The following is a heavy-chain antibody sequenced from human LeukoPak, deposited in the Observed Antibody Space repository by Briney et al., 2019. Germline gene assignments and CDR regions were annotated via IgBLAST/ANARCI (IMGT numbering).Heavy chain of an antibody. V-gene: IGHV4-61*01. Sequence: PSETLSLTCTVSGYSISSDYYWSWIRQPPGKGLEWIGYMYYSGNYYSTSTNYNPSLKSRVTISVDTSKNQISLKLTSVTAADTALYYCARESTIAAVGSHDGLDIWGQGTMVTVSS. CDR2: MYYSGNYYSTST. CDR3: ARESTIAAVGSHDGLDI. CDR1: GYSISSDYY. D-gene: IGHD6-13*01. J-gene: IGHJ3*02.